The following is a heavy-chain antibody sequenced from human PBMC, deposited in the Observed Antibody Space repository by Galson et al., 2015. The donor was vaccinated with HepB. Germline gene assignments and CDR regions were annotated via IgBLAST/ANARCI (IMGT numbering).Heavy chain of an antibody. CDR2: ISGSGGST. D-gene: IGHD6-19*01. CDR3: AKQWLVNSADENWFDP. CDR1: GFTFSSYA. V-gene: IGHV3-23*01. J-gene: IGHJ5*02. Sequence: SLRLSCAASGFTFSSYAMSWVRQAPGKGLEWVSAISGSGGSTYYADSVKGRFTISKDNSKNTLYLQMNSLRAEDTAVYYCAKQWLVNSADENWFDPWGQGTLVTVSS.